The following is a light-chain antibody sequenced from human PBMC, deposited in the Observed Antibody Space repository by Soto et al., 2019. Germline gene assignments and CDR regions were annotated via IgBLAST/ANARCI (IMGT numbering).Light chain of an antibody. CDR3: SSYAGSNNFV. CDR1: SSDVGGYNY. V-gene: IGLV2-8*01. CDR2: EVS. J-gene: IGLJ1*01. Sequence: QSVLTQPPSASGSPGQSVTISCTGTSSDVGGYNYVSWYQQHPGKAPKPMIYEVSERPSGVPDRFSGSKSSNTASLTVSGPQAEDEADYYCSSYAGSNNFVFGTGTKVTVL.